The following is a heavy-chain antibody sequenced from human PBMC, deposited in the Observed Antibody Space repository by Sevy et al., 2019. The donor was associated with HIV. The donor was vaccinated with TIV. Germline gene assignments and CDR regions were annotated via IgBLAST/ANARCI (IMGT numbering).Heavy chain of an antibody. CDR2: ISYDGSNK. CDR1: GFTFSSYG. V-gene: IGHV3-30*18. Sequence: GGSLRLSCAASGFTFSSYGMHWVRQAPGKGLEWVAVISYDGSNKYYADSVKGRFTISRDNSKNTLYLQMNSLRAEDTAVYYCAKVQCPGSYYQLHFDYWGQGTLVTVSS. D-gene: IGHD1-26*01. CDR3: AKVQCPGSYYQLHFDY. J-gene: IGHJ4*02.